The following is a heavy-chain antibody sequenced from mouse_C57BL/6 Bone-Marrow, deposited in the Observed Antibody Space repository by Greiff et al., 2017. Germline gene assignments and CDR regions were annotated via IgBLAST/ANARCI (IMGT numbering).Heavy chain of an antibody. V-gene: IGHV5-6*01. CDR3: ERHLCYGNNGFYAMDY. Sequence: EVHLVESGGDLVKPGGSLKLSCAASGFTFSSYGMSWVRQTPDKRLEWVATISSGGSYTYYPDSVKGRFTIARDNAKKTLYLQMSSLRSEDTAMYYCERHLCYGNNGFYAMDYWGQGTSVTVSS. J-gene: IGHJ4*01. CDR2: ISSGGSYT. D-gene: IGHD2-1*01. CDR1: GFTFSSYG.